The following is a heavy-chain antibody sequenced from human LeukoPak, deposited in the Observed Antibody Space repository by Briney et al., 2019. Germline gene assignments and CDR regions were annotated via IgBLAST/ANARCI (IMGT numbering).Heavy chain of an antibody. CDR3: ARVKEAFYYYYMDV. CDR2: IYTSGST. V-gene: IGHV4-4*07. CDR1: GGSISSYY. J-gene: IGHJ6*03. Sequence: SETLSLTCTVSGGSISSYYWSWIRQPAGKGLEWIGRIYTSGSTNYNPSLKSRVTMSVDTSKNQFSLKLSSVTAADTAVYYCARVKEAFYYYYMDVWGKGTTVTISS.